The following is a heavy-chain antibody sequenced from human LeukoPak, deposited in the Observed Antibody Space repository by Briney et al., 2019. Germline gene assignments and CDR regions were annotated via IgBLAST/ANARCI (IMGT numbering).Heavy chain of an antibody. Sequence: PSETLSLTCAVSGGSFSGYYWRWIRQPPGKGLEWIGEINHSGSTNYNPSLKSRVIISVDTSKNQFSLKLSSVTAADTAVYYCASPVSGSSGWYYNYWGQGTLVTVSS. CDR2: INHSGST. CDR1: GGSFSGYY. D-gene: IGHD6-19*01. V-gene: IGHV4-34*01. CDR3: ASPVSGSSGWYYNY. J-gene: IGHJ4*02.